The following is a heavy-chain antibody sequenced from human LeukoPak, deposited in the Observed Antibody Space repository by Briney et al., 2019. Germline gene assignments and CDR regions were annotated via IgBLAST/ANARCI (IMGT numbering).Heavy chain of an antibody. J-gene: IGHJ6*03. CDR3: ARGVVASVIYYYYFDV. D-gene: IGHD5-12*01. Sequence: GGSLRLSCTASGFSFSSYWMDWVRQAPGKGLEWVASVKQDGSEKKYVDSVEGRFTISRVNAKNSLFLQMNTLRAEDTAVYYCARGVVASVIYYYYFDVWGQGTTVTVSS. V-gene: IGHV3-7*04. CDR2: VKQDGSEK. CDR1: GFSFSSYW.